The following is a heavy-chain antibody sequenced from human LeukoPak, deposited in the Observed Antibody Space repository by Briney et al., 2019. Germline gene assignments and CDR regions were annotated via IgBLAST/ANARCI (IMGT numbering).Heavy chain of an antibody. CDR1: GGSISSYY. CDR2: IYYSGST. V-gene: IGHV4-59*12. Sequence: PSETLSLTCTVSGGSISSYYWSWIRQPPGKGLEWIGYIYYSGSTNYNPSLKSRVTISVDTSKNQFSLKLSSVTAADTAVYYCARGAGDKDGYFDYWGQGTLVTVSS. CDR3: ARGAGDKDGYFDY. D-gene: IGHD7-27*01. J-gene: IGHJ4*02.